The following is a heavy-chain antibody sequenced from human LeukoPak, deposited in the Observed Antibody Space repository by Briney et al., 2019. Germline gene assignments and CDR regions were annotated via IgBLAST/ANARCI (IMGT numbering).Heavy chain of an antibody. CDR3: AREKYYDFWSGKYYYYGMDV. CDR1: GYTFTSYG. V-gene: IGHV1-18*01. D-gene: IGHD3-3*01. Sequence: ASVKVSCKASGYTFTSYGISWVRQAPGQGLEWMGWISAYNGNTNYAQKLQGRVTMTTDTSTSTAYMELRSLRSGDTAVYYCAREKYYDFWSGKYYYYGMDVWGQGTTVTVSS. CDR2: ISAYNGNT. J-gene: IGHJ6*02.